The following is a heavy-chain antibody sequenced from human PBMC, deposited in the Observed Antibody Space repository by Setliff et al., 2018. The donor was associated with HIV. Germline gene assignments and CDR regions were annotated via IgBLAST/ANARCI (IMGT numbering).Heavy chain of an antibody. Sequence: ASVKVSCKASGYTFSDYAMNWVRQAPGQGLEWMGWINTKTGKSTYIQGFTGRFVFSLDTSVSTAYLQINSLKAEDTAVYFCARDGSGRFRSGPYDDHWGRGTLVTV. V-gene: IGHV7-4-1*02. CDR3: ARDGSGRFRSGPYDDH. CDR1: GYTFSDYA. J-gene: IGHJ4*02. CDR2: INTKTGKS. D-gene: IGHD1-26*01.